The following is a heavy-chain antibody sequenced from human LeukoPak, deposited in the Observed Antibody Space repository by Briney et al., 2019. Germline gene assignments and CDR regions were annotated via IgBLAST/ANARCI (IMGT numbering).Heavy chain of an antibody. D-gene: IGHD3-10*01. CDR1: GRSISSGSYY. J-gene: IGHJ4*02. CDR3: ARDGPSGGYYFDY. Sequence: SETLSLTCTVSGRSISSGSYYWSWIRQPAGKGLEWIGRIYTSGSTDYNPSLKSRVTISVDTSKNEFSLKLSSVTAADTAVYYCARDGPSGGYYFDYWGQGTLVTVSS. V-gene: IGHV4-61*02. CDR2: IYTSGST.